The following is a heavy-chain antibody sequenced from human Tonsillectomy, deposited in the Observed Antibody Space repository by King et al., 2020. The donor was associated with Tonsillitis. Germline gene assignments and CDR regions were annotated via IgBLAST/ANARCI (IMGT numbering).Heavy chain of an antibody. Sequence: ERQLVQSGAEVKKPGESLKISCKGSGYTFSSFWIAWVRPMPGQGLEWMGIISPHDSDTRYSPSFQGQVTISADKSISTAYLQWSSLKASDTAMYYCARHFYPVVVTAPLDWYFDLWGRGTLVTVSS. D-gene: IGHD2-21*02. CDR2: ISPHDSDT. CDR3: ARHFYPVVVTAPLDWYFDL. V-gene: IGHV5-51*01. J-gene: IGHJ2*01. CDR1: GYTFSSFW.